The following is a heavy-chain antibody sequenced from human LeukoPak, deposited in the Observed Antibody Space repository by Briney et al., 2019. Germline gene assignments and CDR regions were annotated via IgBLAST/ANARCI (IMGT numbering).Heavy chain of an antibody. CDR1: GFTFSTYS. Sequence: GGSLRLSCAASGFTFSTYSMHWVRQAPGKGLEWASSFSSSRGYIYYADSVKGRFTISRDNAKNSLYLQMNSLRAEDTAVYYCARGRTAWGPDPFDYWGQGTLVTVSS. J-gene: IGHJ4*02. CDR2: FSSSRGYI. D-gene: IGHD7-27*01. CDR3: ARGRTAWGPDPFDY. V-gene: IGHV3-21*01.